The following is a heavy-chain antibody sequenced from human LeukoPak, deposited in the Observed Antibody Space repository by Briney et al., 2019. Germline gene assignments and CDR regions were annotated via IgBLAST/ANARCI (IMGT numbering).Heavy chain of an antibody. Sequence: SETLSLTCAVYGGSFSGYYWSWIRRPPGKGLEWIGEINHSGSTNYNPSLKSRVTISVDTSKNQFSLKLSSVTAADTAVYYCARASLLSPYCSSTSCPRRPFDYWGQGTLVTVSS. CDR2: INHSGST. V-gene: IGHV4-34*01. D-gene: IGHD2-2*01. J-gene: IGHJ4*02. CDR3: ARASLLSPYCSSTSCPRRPFDY. CDR1: GGSFSGYY.